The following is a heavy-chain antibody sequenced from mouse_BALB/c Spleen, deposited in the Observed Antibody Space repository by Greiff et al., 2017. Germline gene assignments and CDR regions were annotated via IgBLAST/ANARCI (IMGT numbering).Heavy chain of an antibody. Sequence: EVQLVESGGGLVKPGGSLKLSCAASGFTFSSYAMSWVRQSPEKRLEGVAEISSGGSYTYYPDTVTGRFTISRDNAKNTLYLEMSSLRSEDTAMYYCARNSEGLRRVAWFAYWGQGTLVTVSA. CDR2: ISSGGSYT. CDR1: GFTFSSYA. J-gene: IGHJ3*01. CDR3: ARNSEGLRRVAWFAY. D-gene: IGHD2-2*01. V-gene: IGHV5-9-4*01.